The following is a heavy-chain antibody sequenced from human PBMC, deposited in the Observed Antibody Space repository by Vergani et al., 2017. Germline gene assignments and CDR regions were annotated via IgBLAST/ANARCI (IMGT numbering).Heavy chain of an antibody. CDR3: AYSGSYSYYYMDV. J-gene: IGHJ6*03. D-gene: IGHD3-10*01. CDR1: GGSFSGYY. Sequence: QVQLQQWGAGLLKTSETLSLTCAVYGGSFSGYYWSWIRQPPGKGLEWIGEINHSGSTNYNPSLKSRVTISVDTSKNQFSLKLSSVTAADTAVYYCAYSGSYSYYYMDVWGKGTTVTVSS. CDR2: INHSGST. V-gene: IGHV4-34*01.